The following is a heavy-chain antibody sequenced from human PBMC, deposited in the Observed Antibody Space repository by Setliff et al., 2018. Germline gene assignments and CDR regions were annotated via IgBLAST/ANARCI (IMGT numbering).Heavy chain of an antibody. CDR3: ARRPLYHYDFWSNWFDP. CDR2: ISAYNGNT. CDR1: GYTFTSYG. Sequence: ASVKVSCKASGYTFTSYGISWVRQAPGQGLEWMGWISAYNGNTNYAQKLQGRVTMTTDTSTSKAYMELRSLRSDDTAVYYCARRPLYHYDFWSNWFDPWGQGTLVTVS. J-gene: IGHJ5*02. D-gene: IGHD3-3*01. V-gene: IGHV1-18*01.